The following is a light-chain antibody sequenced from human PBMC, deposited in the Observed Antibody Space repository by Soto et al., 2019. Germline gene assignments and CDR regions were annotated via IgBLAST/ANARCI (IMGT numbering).Light chain of an antibody. CDR2: GVS. V-gene: IGLV2-11*01. CDR1: SSDVGGYKY. CDR3: CSYAGGPEV. J-gene: IGLJ1*01. Sequence: QSVLTQPRSVSGSPGQSVTISCTGTSSDVGGYKYVSWYQQKPGKAPKLIIYGVSRWPSGVPNRFSGSKSGNRASLTISGLQAGDEGDYYCCSYAGGPEVFGTGTRSPS.